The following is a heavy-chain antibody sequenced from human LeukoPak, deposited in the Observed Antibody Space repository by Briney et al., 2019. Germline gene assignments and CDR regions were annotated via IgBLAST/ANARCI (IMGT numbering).Heavy chain of an antibody. Sequence: PGGSLRLSCAASGFTFSSHWMSWVRQAPGKGLEWVANIKQDGSEKYYVDSVKGRFTISRDNAKNSLYLQMNSLRAEDTAVYYCARDRGGYCSSTSCYYLDYWGQGTLVTVSS. D-gene: IGHD2-2*01. V-gene: IGHV3-7*01. CDR2: IKQDGSEK. CDR1: GFTFSSHW. J-gene: IGHJ4*02. CDR3: ARDRGGYCSSTSCYYLDY.